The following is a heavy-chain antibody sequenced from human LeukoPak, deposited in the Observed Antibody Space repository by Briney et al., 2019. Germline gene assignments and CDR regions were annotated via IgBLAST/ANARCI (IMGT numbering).Heavy chain of an antibody. Sequence: PSQTLSLTCTVSGGSISSGGYYWSWIRQHPGKGLEWIGYIYYSGSTYYNPSLKSRVTISVDTSKNQFSLKLSSVTAADTAVYYCARSDYGDYVKWYFDPWGRGTLVTVSS. CDR1: GGSISSGGYY. CDR3: ARSDYGDYVKWYFDP. V-gene: IGHV4-31*03. D-gene: IGHD4-17*01. CDR2: IYYSGST. J-gene: IGHJ2*01.